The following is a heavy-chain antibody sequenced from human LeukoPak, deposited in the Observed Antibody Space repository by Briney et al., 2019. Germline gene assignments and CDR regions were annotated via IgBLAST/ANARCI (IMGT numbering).Heavy chain of an antibody. CDR1: GFTFSSYS. V-gene: IGHV3-48*04. D-gene: IGHD3-16*01. Sequence: GGSLRLSCAASGFTFSSYSMNWVRQAPGQGLEWVSYISSSSSTIYSADSVKGRFTISRDNAKNSLYLQMNSLRAEDTAVYFCARGGGNSAYNYFDYWGQGTLVTVSS. CDR2: ISSSSSTI. CDR3: ARGGGNSAYNYFDY. J-gene: IGHJ4*02.